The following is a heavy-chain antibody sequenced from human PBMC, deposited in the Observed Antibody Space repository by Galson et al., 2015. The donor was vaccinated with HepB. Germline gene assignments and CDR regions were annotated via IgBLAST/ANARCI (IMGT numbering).Heavy chain of an antibody. J-gene: IGHJ4*02. Sequence: SVKVSCKASGYTFIDYAISWVRQAPGQGLEWMGWMSAYNGNRDYAQKFQGRVTMTTDTSTSTAHMELRSLRSDDTAVYYCARNLLAVAGDIDSWGQGTLVTVSS. CDR1: GYTFIDYA. V-gene: IGHV1-18*01. D-gene: IGHD6-19*01. CDR3: ARNLLAVAGDIDS. CDR2: MSAYNGNR.